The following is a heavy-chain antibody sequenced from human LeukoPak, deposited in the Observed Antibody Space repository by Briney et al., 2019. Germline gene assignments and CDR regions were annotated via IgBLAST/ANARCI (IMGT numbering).Heavy chain of an antibody. CDR3: ARDSSGWYHWFDP. CDR2: ISNSGNTI. CDR1: EFIFSGYE. D-gene: IGHD6-19*01. V-gene: IGHV3-48*03. Sequence: GGSLRLSCAASEFIFSGYEMNWVRQAPGKGLEWVSYISNSGNTIYYADSVKGRFTISRDNAKNSLYLQMNSLRAEDTAVYYCARDSSGWYHWFDPWGQGTLVTVSS. J-gene: IGHJ5*02.